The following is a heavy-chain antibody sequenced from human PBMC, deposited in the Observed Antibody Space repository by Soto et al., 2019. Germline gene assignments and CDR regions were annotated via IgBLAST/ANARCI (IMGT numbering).Heavy chain of an antibody. J-gene: IGHJ3*02. V-gene: IGHV3-23*01. CDR3: ARGGGYSSGWDAFDI. D-gene: IGHD6-19*01. CDR2: ISGSGGST. Sequence: SCKASGGTFSSYAMSWVRQAPGKGLEWVSAISGSGGSTYYADSVKGRFTISRDNSKNTLYLQMNSLRAEDTAVYYCARGGGYSSGWDAFDIWGQGTMVTVSS. CDR1: GGTFSSYA.